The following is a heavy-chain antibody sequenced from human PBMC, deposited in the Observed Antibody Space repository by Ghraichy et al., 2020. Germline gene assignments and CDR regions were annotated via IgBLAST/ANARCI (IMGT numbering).Heavy chain of an antibody. V-gene: IGHV4-59*01. CDR1: GGSISSYY. CDR2: IYYSGST. Sequence: SETLSLTCTVSGGSISSYYWSWIRQPPGKGLEWIGYIYYSGSTNYNPSLKSRVTISVDTSKNQFSLKLSSVTAADTAVYYCARGALLSGSSKELFDYWGQGTLVTVSS. D-gene: IGHD6-13*01. CDR3: ARGALLSGSSKELFDY. J-gene: IGHJ4*02.